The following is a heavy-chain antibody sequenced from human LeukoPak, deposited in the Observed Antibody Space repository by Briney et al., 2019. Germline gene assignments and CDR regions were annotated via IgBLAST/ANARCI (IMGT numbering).Heavy chain of an antibody. J-gene: IGHJ4*02. V-gene: IGHV3-7*01. D-gene: IGHD6-19*01. Sequence: GGSLRLSCVASGFTLSTHWMSWVRQAPGKGLEWVANINRDGSSKYYVDSVKGRFTISRDNAKNSLYLQMNSLRAEDTAVYYCARDDPSPGYSSGWPYFDYWGQGTLVTVSS. CDR1: GFTLSTHW. CDR3: ARDDPSPGYSSGWPYFDY. CDR2: INRDGSSK.